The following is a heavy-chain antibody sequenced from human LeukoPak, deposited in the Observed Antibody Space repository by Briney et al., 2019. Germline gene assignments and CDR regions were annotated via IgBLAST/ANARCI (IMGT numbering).Heavy chain of an antibody. Sequence: PSETLSLTCTVSGDSISSGSYYWSWIRQPAGKGLEWTGRIYISGSTNYNPSLKSRVTISVDTSKNQFSLNLTSVTAADTAVYYCAKEAKYYDILIGYYRSFYYFDYWGQGTLVTVSS. CDR2: IYISGST. CDR3: AKEAKYYDILIGYYRSFYYFDY. D-gene: IGHD3-9*01. CDR1: GDSISSGSYY. J-gene: IGHJ4*02. V-gene: IGHV4-61*02.